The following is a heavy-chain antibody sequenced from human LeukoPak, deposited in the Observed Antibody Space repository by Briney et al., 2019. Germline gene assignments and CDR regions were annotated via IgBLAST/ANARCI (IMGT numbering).Heavy chain of an antibody. CDR1: GYTFTSYG. J-gene: IGHJ5*02. V-gene: IGHV1-18*01. CDR3: ARDREEFNCGGDCYSSGWFDP. CDR2: ISAYNGNT. Sequence: GASVKVSCKASGYTFTSYGISWVRQAPGQGLEWMGWISAYNGNTNYAQKLQGRVTMTTDTSTSTAYMELRSLRSDDTAVYYCARDREEFNCGGDCYSSGWFDPWGQGTLVTVSS. D-gene: IGHD2-21*01.